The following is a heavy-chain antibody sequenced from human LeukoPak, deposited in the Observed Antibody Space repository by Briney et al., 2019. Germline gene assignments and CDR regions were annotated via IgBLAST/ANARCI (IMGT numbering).Heavy chain of an antibody. CDR3: ARDTGGRGWFDP. CDR1: GFTFSSYS. CDR2: ISSSSTTI. V-gene: IGHV3-48*01. D-gene: IGHD2-8*02. Sequence: PGGSLRLSCAASGFTFSSYSMNWVRQAPGKGLEWVSYISSSSTTIYYADSVKGRFTTSRDNAKNSLYLQMNGLRAEDTAVYYCARDTGGRGWFDPWGQGTLVTVSS. J-gene: IGHJ5*02.